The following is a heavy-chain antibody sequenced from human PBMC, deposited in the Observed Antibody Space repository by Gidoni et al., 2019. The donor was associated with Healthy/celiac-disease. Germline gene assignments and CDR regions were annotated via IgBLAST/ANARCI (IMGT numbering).Heavy chain of an antibody. J-gene: IGHJ4*02. CDR3: ARRRGPYCGGDCYSVRGAYAGDFDY. Sequence: QLQLQESGPGLVKPSETLSLTCTVSGGSISSSSYYWGWIRQPPGKGLEWIGSIYYSGSTYYNPSLKSRVTISVDTSKNQFSLKLSSVTAADTAVYYCARRRGPYCGGDCYSVRGAYAGDFDYWGQGTLVTVSS. CDR1: GGSISSSSYY. V-gene: IGHV4-39*01. D-gene: IGHD2-21*02. CDR2: IYYSGST.